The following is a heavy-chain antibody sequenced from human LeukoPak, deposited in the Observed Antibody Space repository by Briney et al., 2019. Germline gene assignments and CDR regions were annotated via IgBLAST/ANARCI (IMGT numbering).Heavy chain of an antibody. D-gene: IGHD2-15*01. J-gene: IGHJ4*02. Sequence: GGSLRLSCAASGFTFSSYAMHWVRQAPGKGLEWVAVISYDGSNKYYADSVKGRFTISRDNSKNTLYLQMNSLRADDTAVYYCAKDAFGCSGGSCYSGIPYYFDYWGQGTLVTVSS. CDR3: AKDAFGCSGGSCYSGIPYYFDY. V-gene: IGHV3-30*04. CDR2: ISYDGSNK. CDR1: GFTFSSYA.